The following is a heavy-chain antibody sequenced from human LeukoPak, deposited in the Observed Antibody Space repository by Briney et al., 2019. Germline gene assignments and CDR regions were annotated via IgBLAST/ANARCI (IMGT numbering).Heavy chain of an antibody. CDR1: GFTFSNYW. J-gene: IGHJ5*02. CDR3: SRMRVANDWFDP. D-gene: IGHD4/OR15-4a*01. CDR2: IKQDGSEK. V-gene: IGHV3-7*01. Sequence: PGGSLRLSCAASGFTFSNYWMSWVRQAPGKGLEGVANIKQDGSEKYYVGSLKGRFTISRDNANNSLYQQMNSLRAEDTAVYYCSRMRVANDWFDPWGQGTLVTVSS.